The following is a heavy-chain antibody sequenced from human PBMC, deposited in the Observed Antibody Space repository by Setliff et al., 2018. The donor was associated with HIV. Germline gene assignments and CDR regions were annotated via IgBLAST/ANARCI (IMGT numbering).Heavy chain of an antibody. Sequence: SETLSLTCTVSGGSIKSYSWSWIRQPAGKGLEWIGRVCTSGDTNYNPSLQSRVAMSVDMSKNQFALNLNSVTAADTALYYCARERVVRGVVDPGTSQIFDNWGQGILVTV. D-gene: IGHD3-10*01. J-gene: IGHJ4*02. CDR1: GGSIKSYS. CDR3: ARERVVRGVVDPGTSQIFDN. CDR2: VCTSGDT. V-gene: IGHV4-4*07.